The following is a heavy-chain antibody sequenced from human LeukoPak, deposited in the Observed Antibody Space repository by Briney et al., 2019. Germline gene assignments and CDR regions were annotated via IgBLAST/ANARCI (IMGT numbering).Heavy chain of an antibody. CDR2: IYYSGST. CDR3: ARWAAAYDY. Sequence: SETLSLTCTVSGGSISSSSYYWGWIRQPPGKGLEWIGSIYYSGSTYYNPSLKSRVTISVDTSKNQFSLKLSSVTAADTAVYYCARWAAAYDYWGQGTLVTVSS. CDR1: GGSISSSSYY. J-gene: IGHJ4*02. V-gene: IGHV4-39*07. D-gene: IGHD6-13*01.